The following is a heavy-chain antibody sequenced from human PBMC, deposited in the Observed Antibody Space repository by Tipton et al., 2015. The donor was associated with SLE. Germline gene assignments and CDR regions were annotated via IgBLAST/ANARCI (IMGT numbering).Heavy chain of an antibody. J-gene: IGHJ6*02. D-gene: IGHD1-20*01. Sequence: QLVQSGAEVKKPGASVKVSCKASGYTFTSYAMHWVRQAPGQRLEWMGWINAGNGNTKYSQKFQGRVTITRDTSASTAYMELSSLRSEDTAVYYCARDWGDNWNVTTGGMDVWGQGTTVTVSS. CDR3: ARDWGDNWNVTTGGMDV. CDR2: INAGNGNT. V-gene: IGHV1-3*01. CDR1: GYTFTSYA.